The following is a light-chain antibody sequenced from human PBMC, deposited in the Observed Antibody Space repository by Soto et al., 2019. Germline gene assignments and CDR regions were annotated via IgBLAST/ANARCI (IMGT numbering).Light chain of an antibody. J-gene: IGLJ2*01. CDR3: SSYTTSSTPSVV. Sequence: QSALTQPASVYGSPGQSITISCTGTGSDVGGYNYVSWYQQHPGKAPKLMIYDVSNRPSGVSNRFSGSKSGNTASLTISGLQAEDEADYYCSSYTTSSTPSVVFGGGTKLTVL. CDR2: DVS. CDR1: GSDVGGYNY. V-gene: IGLV2-14*03.